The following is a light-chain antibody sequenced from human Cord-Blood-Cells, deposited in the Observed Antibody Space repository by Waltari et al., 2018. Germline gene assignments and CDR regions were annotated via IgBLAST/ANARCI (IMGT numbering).Light chain of an antibody. J-gene: IGKJ2*03. Sequence: DIVMTQSPLSLPVTPGEPASISCRSSQSLLHSTGYNSLDWYLQKPGQSPQLLIYLGSNRASGVPDRFSGSGSGTDFTLKISRVEAEDVGVYYCMQALQTPYSFGQGTKLEIK. CDR2: LGS. CDR3: MQALQTPYS. CDR1: QSLLHSTGYNS. V-gene: IGKV2-28*01.